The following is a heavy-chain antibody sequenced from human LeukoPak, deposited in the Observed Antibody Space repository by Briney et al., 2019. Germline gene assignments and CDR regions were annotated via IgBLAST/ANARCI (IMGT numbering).Heavy chain of an antibody. D-gene: IGHD1-26*01. CDR1: KFAFGSYA. J-gene: IGHJ3*02. CDR2: ISGGGGNT. CDR3: GKNRYSGSLSPFDI. V-gene: IGHV3-23*01. Sequence: GGSLRLSCAASKFAFGSYAMSWVRRAPGKGLEWVSAISGGGGNTYYADSVKARFTISRDNSKNTLYLNMHSLRGEDTAVYYCGKNRYSGSLSPFDIWGQGTMVTVSS.